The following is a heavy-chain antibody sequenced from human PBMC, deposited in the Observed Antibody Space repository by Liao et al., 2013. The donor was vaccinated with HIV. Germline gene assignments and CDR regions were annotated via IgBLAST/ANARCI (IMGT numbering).Heavy chain of an antibody. CDR3: ARGPRGIDIYYYMDV. V-gene: IGHV4-4*07. D-gene: IGHD3-16*01. CDR2: IYSSGSA. Sequence: QVQLQESGPGLVKPSETLSLTCTVSGGSISSYYWSWIRQPAGKGLEWIGRIYSSGSANYNPSLKSRVTMSVDTSKNQFSLKLSSVTAADTAVYYCARGPRGIDIYYYMDVWGKGTTVTVSS. J-gene: IGHJ6*03. CDR1: GGSISSYY.